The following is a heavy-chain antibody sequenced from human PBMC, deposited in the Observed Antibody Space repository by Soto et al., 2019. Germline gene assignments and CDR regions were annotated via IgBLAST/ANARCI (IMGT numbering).Heavy chain of an antibody. J-gene: IGHJ6*02. CDR3: ASGYYYYYGMDV. CDR2: IIPILGIA. Sequence: QVQLVQSGAEVKKPGSSVKVSCKASRGTFSSYTISWVRQAPGQGLEWMGRIIPILGIANYAQKFQGRVTITADKSTSTAYMELSSLRSEDTAVYYCASGYYYYYGMDVWGQGTTVTVSS. V-gene: IGHV1-69*02. CDR1: RGTFSSYT.